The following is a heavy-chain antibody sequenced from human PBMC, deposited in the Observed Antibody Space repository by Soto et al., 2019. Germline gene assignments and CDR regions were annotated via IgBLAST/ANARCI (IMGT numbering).Heavy chain of an antibody. CDR2: IYSGGST. J-gene: IGHJ4*02. CDR3: ARDQRRFFDY. Sequence: GWSLRLSCVVSGFTVSSNYMNWVRQAPGKGLEWVSVIYSGGSTYYADSVKGRFTISRDNSKNTLYLQMNSLRAEDTAVYYCARDQRRFFDYWGQGTLVTGSS. CDR1: GFTVSSNY. V-gene: IGHV3-53*01.